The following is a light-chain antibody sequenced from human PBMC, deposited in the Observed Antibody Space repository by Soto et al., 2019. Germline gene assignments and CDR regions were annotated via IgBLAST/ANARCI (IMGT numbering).Light chain of an antibody. CDR1: SRDVGRFNF. J-gene: IGLJ1*01. Sequence: SVLTQPASVSGSPGQSITISCTGTSRDVGRFNFVSWYQQHPGKAPKLIIFEVTNRPSGVSNRFSGSKSGNTASLTISGLQAEDEADYYCNSYISNNIPYVFGTGTKVTVL. CDR2: EVT. V-gene: IGLV2-14*01. CDR3: NSYISNNIPYV.